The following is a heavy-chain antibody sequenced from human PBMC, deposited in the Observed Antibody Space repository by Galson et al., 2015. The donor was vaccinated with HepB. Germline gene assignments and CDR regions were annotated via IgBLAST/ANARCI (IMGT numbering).Heavy chain of an antibody. CDR1: GFIFSSYA. CDR3: AKAPAGGSKRGAFDI. V-gene: IGHV3-23*01. Sequence: SLRLSCAASGFIFSSYAISWVRQAPGKGLEWVSSISGSGGITYYADSVKGRFTISRDNRKNTVHLQMNSLRAEDTAVYYCAKAPAGGSKRGAFDIWGQGTMVTVSS. CDR2: ISGSGGIT. J-gene: IGHJ3*02. D-gene: IGHD1-26*01.